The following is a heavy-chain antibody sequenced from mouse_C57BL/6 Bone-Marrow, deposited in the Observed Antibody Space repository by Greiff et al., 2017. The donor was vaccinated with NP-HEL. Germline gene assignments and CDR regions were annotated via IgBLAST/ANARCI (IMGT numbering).Heavy chain of an antibody. CDR2: ISYDGSN. CDR1: GYSITSGYY. Sequence: DVKLQESGPGLVKPSQSLSLTCSVTGYSITSGYYWYWIRQSPGNKLEWMGYISYDGSNNSNPSLKNRISITRDTSKNQFFLKLNSVTTEDTATYYCARRDGYHYFDYWGQGTTLTVSS. D-gene: IGHD2-3*01. J-gene: IGHJ2*01. CDR3: ARRDGYHYFDY. V-gene: IGHV3-6*01.